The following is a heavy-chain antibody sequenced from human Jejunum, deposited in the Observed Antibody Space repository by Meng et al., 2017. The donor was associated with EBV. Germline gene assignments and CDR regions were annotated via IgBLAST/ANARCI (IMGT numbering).Heavy chain of an antibody. D-gene: IGHD4-11*01. J-gene: IGHJ4*02. V-gene: IGHV4-4*02. Sequence: GLLHESGPGLGRPSGTLSPTCAVSGDSTSRSHWWSWVRQPPGKGLEWIGEMHPGGSTNYNPSLKSRVTISVDNSKNQFSLKLTSVTAADTAVYYCAKSNDYSLNSWGQGTLVTVSS. CDR2: MHPGGST. CDR3: AKSNDYSLNS. CDR1: GDSTSRSHW.